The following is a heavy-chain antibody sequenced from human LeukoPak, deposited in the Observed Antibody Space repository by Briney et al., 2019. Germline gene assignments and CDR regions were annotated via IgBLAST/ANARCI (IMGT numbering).Heavy chain of an antibody. CDR2: IRYDGSNY. Sequence: GGSLRLSCAASGFTFSSYGMHWVRQAPGKGLEWVAFIRYDGSNYYYADSVKGRFTISRDNSKNTLYLQMNSLRAEDTAVYHCERSGYSPYDAFDIWGQGTMVTVSS. D-gene: IGHD3-3*01. V-gene: IGHV3-30*02. CDR3: ERSGYSPYDAFDI. J-gene: IGHJ3*02. CDR1: GFTFSSYG.